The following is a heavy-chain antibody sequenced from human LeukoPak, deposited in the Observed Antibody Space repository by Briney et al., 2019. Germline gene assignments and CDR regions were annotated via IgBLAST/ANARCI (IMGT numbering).Heavy chain of an antibody. CDR1: GYTFTNYW. CDR2: IYPGDSDT. D-gene: IGHD3-16*01. Sequence: GESLKISCKASGYTFTNYWIGWVRQMPGKGLEWMGIIYPGDSDTRYSPSFRGQVIISADKSIRTAYLQWTSLKASDTAMYYCARHTGEGSHYQHWGQGSLVTVSS. V-gene: IGHV5-51*01. J-gene: IGHJ1*01. CDR3: ARHTGEGSHYQH.